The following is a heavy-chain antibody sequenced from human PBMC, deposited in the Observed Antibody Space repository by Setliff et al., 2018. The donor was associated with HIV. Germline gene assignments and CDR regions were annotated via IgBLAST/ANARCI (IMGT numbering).Heavy chain of an antibody. CDR3: AIGDEYPGVFQS. Sequence: PSETLSLTCTVSGGSISSYYWSWIRQSPGKGLEWIGYTYTSGSTNYNHNPSLKSRVTISVDTSKNHFSLNLHSVTAADTAVYYCAIGDEYPGVFQSWGQGKVVTVSS. D-gene: IGHD2-2*01. CDR1: GGSISSYY. J-gene: IGHJ5*02. CDR2: TYTSGST. V-gene: IGHV4-4*09.